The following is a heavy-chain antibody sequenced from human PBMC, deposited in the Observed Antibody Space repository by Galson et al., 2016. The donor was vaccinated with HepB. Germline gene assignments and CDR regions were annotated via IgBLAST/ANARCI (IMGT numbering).Heavy chain of an antibody. D-gene: IGHD3-3*01. Sequence: SLRLSCAASGFTFSSYSMNWVRQAPGKGLEWVSYISSSSSIIYYADSVKGRFTISRDNAKNSLYLQLNSLRDGDTAVYYCAREWDFWSDCSGFRYYYFGMDVWGQGTTVTVSS. V-gene: IGHV3-48*02. CDR3: AREWDFWSDCSGFRYYYFGMDV. CDR1: GFTFSSYS. CDR2: ISSSSSII. J-gene: IGHJ6*02.